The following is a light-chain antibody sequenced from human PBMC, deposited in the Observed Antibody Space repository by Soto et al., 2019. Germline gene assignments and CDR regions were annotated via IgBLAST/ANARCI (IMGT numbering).Light chain of an antibody. V-gene: IGKV1-5*01. CDR1: QSISNW. J-gene: IGKJ1*01. Sequence: DVQMSQSPSTLSASVGDRVTITCRASQSISNWLAWYQQKPGKAPNLLIYDASTLQSGVPSRFSGSGSGTEFTLTISNLQPDDFATYYCQRYNSFSTFGQGTKVDIK. CDR2: DAS. CDR3: QRYNSFST.